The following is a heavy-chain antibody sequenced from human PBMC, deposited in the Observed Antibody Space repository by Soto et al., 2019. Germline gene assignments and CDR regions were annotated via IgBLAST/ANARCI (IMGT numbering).Heavy chain of an antibody. CDR3: ARIVRVITMVRGVIPRSCINFDY. Sequence: QVTLKESGPVLVKPTETLTLTCTVSGFSLSNARMGVSWIRQPPGKALEWLAHIFSNDEKSYSTSLKSRLTISKDTSKSQVVLTMTNMDPVDTATYYCARIVRVITMVRGVIPRSCINFDYWGQGTLVTVSS. V-gene: IGHV2-26*01. CDR2: IFSNDEK. D-gene: IGHD3-10*01. CDR1: GFSLSNARMG. J-gene: IGHJ4*02.